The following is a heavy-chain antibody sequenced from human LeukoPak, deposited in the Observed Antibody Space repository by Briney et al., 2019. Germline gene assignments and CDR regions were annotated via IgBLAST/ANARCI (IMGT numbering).Heavy chain of an antibody. CDR1: GGSIISSSYN. V-gene: IGHV4-39*01. CDR2: INYSGTT. J-gene: IGHJ5*02. CDR3: ARLPTGFPNWFDP. D-gene: IGHD2-8*02. Sequence: SETLSLTCTVSGGSIISSSYNWGCIRQPPGKGLEWIGTINYSGTTYYNPPLQSRVTISVDTSKNEFSLKVNSVTAADTAVYYCARLPTGFPNWFDPWGQGTRVTVSS.